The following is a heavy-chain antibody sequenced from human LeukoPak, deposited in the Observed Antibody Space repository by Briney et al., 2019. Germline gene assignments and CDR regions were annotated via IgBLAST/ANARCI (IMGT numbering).Heavy chain of an antibody. CDR2: IYHSGST. V-gene: IGHV4-4*02. CDR3: ARGGSGSYYYYYGMDV. Sequence: SGTLSLTCAVSGGSISSSNWWSWVRQPPGKGLEWIGEIYHSGSTNYNPSLKSRVTISVDKSKNQFSLKLSSVTAADTAVYYCARGGSGSYYYYYGMDVWGQGTTVTVYS. J-gene: IGHJ6*02. CDR1: GGSISSSNW. D-gene: IGHD1-26*01.